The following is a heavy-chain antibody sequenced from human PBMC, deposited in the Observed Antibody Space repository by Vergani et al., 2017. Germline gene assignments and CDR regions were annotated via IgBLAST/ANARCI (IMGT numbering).Heavy chain of an antibody. V-gene: IGHV1-18*01. CDR3: ARGDCSGGSCYPDY. Sequence: QVQLVQSGAEVKKPGASVKVSCKASGYTFTSSGISWVRKAPGQGLEWMGGISAYNGNTNYAQKLQGKVTMTTDTSTSTAYMELRSLRSDDTAVYYWARGDCSGGSCYPDYWGQGTLVTVSS. CDR2: ISAYNGNT. CDR1: GYTFTSSG. J-gene: IGHJ4*02. D-gene: IGHD2-15*01.